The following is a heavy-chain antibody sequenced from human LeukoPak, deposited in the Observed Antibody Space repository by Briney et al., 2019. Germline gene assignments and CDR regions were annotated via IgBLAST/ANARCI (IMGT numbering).Heavy chain of an antibody. CDR3: ATQKWQLVRYYYYYYMDV. Sequence: GESLKISCKGSGYSFTSYWIGWVRQMPGKGLEWMGIIYPGDSDTRYSPSFQGQVTISADKSISTAYLQWSSLKASDTATYYCATQKWQLVRYYYYYYMDVWGKGTTVTVSS. V-gene: IGHV5-51*01. J-gene: IGHJ6*03. CDR2: IYPGDSDT. CDR1: GYSFTSYW. D-gene: IGHD6-13*01.